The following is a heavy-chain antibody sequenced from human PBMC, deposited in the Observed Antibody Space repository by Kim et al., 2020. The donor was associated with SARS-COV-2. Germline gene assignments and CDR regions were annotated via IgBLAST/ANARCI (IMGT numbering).Heavy chain of an antibody. V-gene: IGHV3-53*01. Sequence: DSVEGRFTISRDNYKNTLYLQMNSLRAEDTAVYYCAREPLNNYYSGMDVWGQGTTVTVSS. J-gene: IGHJ6*02. CDR3: AREPLNNYYSGMDV.